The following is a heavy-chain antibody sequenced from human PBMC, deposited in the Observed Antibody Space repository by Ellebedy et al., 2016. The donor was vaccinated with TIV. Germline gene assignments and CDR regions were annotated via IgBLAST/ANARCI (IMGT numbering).Heavy chain of an antibody. V-gene: IGHV3-23*01. CDR1: GFTFNSYA. CDR3: ARLYSSGWYPGY. D-gene: IGHD6-19*01. J-gene: IGHJ4*02. Sequence: GESLKISXTASGFTFNSYAMSWVRQAPGKGLEWVSVFSGSSSDTYYADSVKGRFTISRDNSKNTLYLQMNSLRAEDTAVYYCARLYSSGWYPGYWGQGTLVTVSS. CDR2: FSGSSSDT.